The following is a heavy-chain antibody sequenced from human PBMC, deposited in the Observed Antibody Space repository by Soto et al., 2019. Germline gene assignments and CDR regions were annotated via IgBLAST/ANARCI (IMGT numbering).Heavy chain of an antibody. CDR2: IFSDNER. J-gene: IGHJ6*02. CDR1: GLSLTTFKIG. D-gene: IGHD4-17*01. V-gene: IGHV2-26*01. Sequence: SGPTLVNPTETLTLTCTVSGLSLTTFKIGVRWIRHPPGKALEWLAHIFSDNERSYSTSLQGRLTISKDTSGSQVVLSMTNVDPVDTATYYCARMNVDSYQFYYAMDVWGQGTTVTVSS. CDR3: ARMNVDSYQFYYAMDV.